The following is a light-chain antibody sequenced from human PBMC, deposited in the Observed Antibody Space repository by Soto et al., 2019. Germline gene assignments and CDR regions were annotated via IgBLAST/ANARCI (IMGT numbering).Light chain of an antibody. V-gene: IGLV1-44*01. CDR2: NNN. Sequence: QSVLTQPPSASGTPGQRVTISCSGSSSNIGINTVNWYQQHQGTAPKLLIYNNNQQPSWGAARLSGSNYCTTASLPVSCLQSDDEADDYCGASDASMSAYVFGAGTKLTVL. J-gene: IGLJ1*01. CDR1: SSNIGINT. CDR3: GASDASMSAYV.